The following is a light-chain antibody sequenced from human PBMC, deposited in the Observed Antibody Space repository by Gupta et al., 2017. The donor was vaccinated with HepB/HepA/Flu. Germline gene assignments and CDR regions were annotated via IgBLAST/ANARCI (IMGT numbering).Light chain of an antibody. V-gene: IGLV2-14*01. J-gene: IGLJ1*01. Sequence: SGVSNRFSGSKSGNTASLTISGLQAEDEADYYCSSYTSSSRVFGTGTKVTVL. CDR3: SSYTSSSRV.